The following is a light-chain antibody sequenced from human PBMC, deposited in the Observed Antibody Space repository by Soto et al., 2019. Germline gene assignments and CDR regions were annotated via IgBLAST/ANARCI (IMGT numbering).Light chain of an antibody. Sequence: EIVLTQSPATLSLSPGERATLSCRTSQSVRNHLVWYQQKPGQAPRLLIYDASIRAAGIPDRFSGSGSGTDFTLTISRLEPEDVAVYYCQQYGSSPLTFVGGTKVEI. CDR2: DAS. V-gene: IGKV3-20*01. J-gene: IGKJ4*01. CDR3: QQYGSSPLT. CDR1: QSVRNH.